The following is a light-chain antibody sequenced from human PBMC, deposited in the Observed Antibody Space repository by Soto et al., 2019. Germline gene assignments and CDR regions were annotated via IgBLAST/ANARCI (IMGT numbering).Light chain of an antibody. V-gene: IGKV1-9*01. CDR2: AAS. CDR1: QGISSY. CDR3: QQYDNLPIT. J-gene: IGKJ5*01. Sequence: DIRLTQSPSFLSASVRDRVTITCRASQGISSYLAWYQQKPGKAPKLLIYAASTLQSGVPSRFSGSGSGTDFTFTISSLQPEDIATYYCQQYDNLPITFGQGTRLAIK.